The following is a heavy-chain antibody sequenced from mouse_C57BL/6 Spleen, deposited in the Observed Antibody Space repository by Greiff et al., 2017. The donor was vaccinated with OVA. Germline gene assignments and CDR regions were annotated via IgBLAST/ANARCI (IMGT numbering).Heavy chain of an antibody. CDR1: GFTFSSYG. CDR3: ARHVDSSGYGFDY. D-gene: IGHD3-2*02. CDR2: ISSGGSYT. Sequence: EVKLMESGGDLVKPGGSLKLSCAASGFTFSSYGMSWVRQTPDKRLEWVATISSGGSYTYYPDSVKGRFTISRDNAKNTLYLQMSSLKSEDTAMYYCARHVDSSGYGFDYWGQGTTLTVSS. J-gene: IGHJ2*01. V-gene: IGHV5-6*01.